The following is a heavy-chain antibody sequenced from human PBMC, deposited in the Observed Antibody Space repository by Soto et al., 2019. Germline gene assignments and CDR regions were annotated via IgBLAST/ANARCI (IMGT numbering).Heavy chain of an antibody. CDR1: GFTFSNYE. J-gene: IGHJ6*02. D-gene: IGHD2-21*01. Sequence: EAQLVESGGGLVQPGGSLRLSCAASGFTFSNYEMHWVRQVTGKGLEWVSGIGTAGDTKYVGSVKGRFTISRDNAKNSLYLQMNSLRAEDTAVYYCAGRRQVINDYYGLADWGQGTTVIVSS. V-gene: IGHV3-13*01. CDR3: AGRRQVINDYYGLAD. CDR2: IGTAGDT.